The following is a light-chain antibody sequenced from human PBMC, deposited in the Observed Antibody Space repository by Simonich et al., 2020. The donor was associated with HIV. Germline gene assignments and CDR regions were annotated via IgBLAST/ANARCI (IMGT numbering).Light chain of an antibody. CDR1: QSVSSN. Sequence: EIVMTQSPATLSVSPGERPTLSCRANQSVSSNLAWYQQKPGQAPRLLIYGASTRATGIPARFSGSGSGTEFTLTISSLQSEDFAVYYCQQYNNWPPWTFGQGTKVEIK. CDR3: QQYNNWPPWT. CDR2: GAS. V-gene: IGKV3-15*01. J-gene: IGKJ1*01.